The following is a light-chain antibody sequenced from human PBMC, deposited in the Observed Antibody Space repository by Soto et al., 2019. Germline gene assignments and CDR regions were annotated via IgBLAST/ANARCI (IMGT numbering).Light chain of an antibody. CDR2: DAS. Sequence: DIQMTQSPSTLSAFVGDRVTITCRASQSISSWLAWYQQKPGKAPKLLIYDASNLESGVPLRFSGSGSGTEFTLTISNLQPDDFATYYCQQYENYWTFGQGTKVDIK. CDR3: QQYENYWT. J-gene: IGKJ1*01. V-gene: IGKV1-5*01. CDR1: QSISSW.